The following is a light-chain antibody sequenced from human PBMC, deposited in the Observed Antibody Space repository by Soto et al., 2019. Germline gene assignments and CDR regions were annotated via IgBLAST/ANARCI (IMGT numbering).Light chain of an antibody. CDR3: QQYGDRPRT. CDR1: QYIGSA. CDR2: DAS. Sequence: VLAHSPATLSVSPGDRAALSGRASQYIGSAVAWYHQRSGQAPRLLIFDASVRVPTTPARFSGSVSGTEFTLTISSLESEDFAVYFCQQYGDRPRTFGQGTKVDIK. V-gene: IGKV3-15*01. J-gene: IGKJ1*01.